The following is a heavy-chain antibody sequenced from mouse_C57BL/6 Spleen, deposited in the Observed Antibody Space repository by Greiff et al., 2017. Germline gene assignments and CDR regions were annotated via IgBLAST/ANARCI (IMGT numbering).Heavy chain of an antibody. V-gene: IGHV1-39*01. CDR2: INPNYGTT. CDR3: AREDYYGSSYWFAY. CDR1: GYSFTDYN. D-gene: IGHD1-1*01. J-gene: IGHJ3*01. Sequence: EVQLVESGPELVKPGASVKISCKASGYSFTDYNMNWVKQSNGKSLEWIGVINPNYGTTSYNQKFKGKATLTADQSSSTAYMQLNSLTSEDSAVYYCAREDYYGSSYWFAYWGQGTLVTVSA.